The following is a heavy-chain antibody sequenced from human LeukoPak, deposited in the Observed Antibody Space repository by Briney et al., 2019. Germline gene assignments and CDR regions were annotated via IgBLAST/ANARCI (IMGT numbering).Heavy chain of an antibody. Sequence: SETLSLTCTVSGGSISSSSYYWSWIRQPAGKGLEWIGHIYTRGSTNYSPSLKSRVTISVDTSKNQFSLKLSSVSAADTAVYYCARGTRAWYYFDYWGQGSLVTVSS. D-gene: IGHD2-8*02. CDR3: ARGTRAWYYFDY. J-gene: IGHJ4*02. CDR1: GGSISSSSYY. V-gene: IGHV4-61*09. CDR2: IYTRGST.